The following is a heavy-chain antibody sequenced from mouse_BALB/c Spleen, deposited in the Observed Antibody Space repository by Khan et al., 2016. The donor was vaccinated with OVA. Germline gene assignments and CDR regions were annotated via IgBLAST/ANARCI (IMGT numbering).Heavy chain of an antibody. V-gene: IGHV3-2*02. Sequence: EVQLQESGPGLVKPSQSLSLTCTVTGYSITSDYAWNWIRQFPGNKLEWMGFISYSGNTNYNPSLKNRISFTRDTTKNQFFLQLNSVAIEDTATDYCARVYGGDFDYWGQGTTLTVSS. D-gene: IGHD1-1*01. J-gene: IGHJ2*01. CDR1: GYSITSDYA. CDR3: ARVYGGDFDY. CDR2: ISYSGNT.